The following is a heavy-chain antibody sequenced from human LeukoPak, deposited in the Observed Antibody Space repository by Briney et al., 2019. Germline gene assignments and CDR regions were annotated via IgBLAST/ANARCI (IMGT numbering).Heavy chain of an antibody. Sequence: ASVKVSCKASGYTSTSYDINWVRQAPGQGLEWMGWINPNSGGTNYAQKFQGRVTMTRDTSISTAYMELSRLRSDDTAVYYCARVSPLGYCSGGSCYPAAAFDYWGQGTLVTVSS. D-gene: IGHD2-15*01. CDR2: INPNSGGT. J-gene: IGHJ4*02. V-gene: IGHV1-2*02. CDR3: ARVSPLGYCSGGSCYPAAAFDY. CDR1: GYTSTSYD.